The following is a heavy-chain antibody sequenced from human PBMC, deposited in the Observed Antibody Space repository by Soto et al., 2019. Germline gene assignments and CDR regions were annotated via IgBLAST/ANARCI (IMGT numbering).Heavy chain of an antibody. V-gene: IGHV3-30-3*01. J-gene: IGHJ4*02. Sequence: QVQLVESGGGVVQPGRSLRLSCTASGFTFSSYAMHWVRQAPGKGLEWVAVISYDGSNKYYADSVKGRFTISRDNSKNTXXLQMNSLRAEDTAVYYCARDKRVLRFLEWSYYFAYWGQGTLVTVSS. CDR3: ARDKRVLRFLEWSYYFAY. CDR2: ISYDGSNK. D-gene: IGHD3-3*01. CDR1: GFTFSSYA.